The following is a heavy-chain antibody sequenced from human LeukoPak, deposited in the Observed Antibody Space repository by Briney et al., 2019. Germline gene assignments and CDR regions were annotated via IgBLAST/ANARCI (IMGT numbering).Heavy chain of an antibody. J-gene: IGHJ6*02. CDR3: ARAFHSCGWYTGYYYGMDV. CDR2: IYYSGST. CDR1: GGSISSYY. V-gene: IGHV4-59*01. D-gene: IGHD6-19*01. Sequence: SETLSLTCTVSGGSISSYYWSWIRQPPGKGLEWIGYIYYSGSTNYNPSLKSRVTISVDTSKNQFSLKLSSVTAADTAVYYCARAFHSCGWYTGYYYGMDVWGQGTTVTVSS.